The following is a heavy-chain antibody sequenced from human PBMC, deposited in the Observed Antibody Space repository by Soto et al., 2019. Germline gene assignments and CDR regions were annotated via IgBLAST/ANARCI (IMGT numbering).Heavy chain of an antibody. CDR1: GFDFKTYG. V-gene: IGHV3-33*01. J-gene: IGHJ4*02. Sequence: QGQLVESGGGVVQPGRSLRLSCVASGFDFKTYGMHWVRQAPGKGLEWVAVIGFDSTNIHYSDSVRGRFSISRDNSENTVSLQMNSLRVEDTALYYCVRTACVINNCSYRGVRWGQGTLVTV. CDR2: IGFDSTNI. D-gene: IGHD1-20*01. CDR3: VRTACVINNCSYRGVR.